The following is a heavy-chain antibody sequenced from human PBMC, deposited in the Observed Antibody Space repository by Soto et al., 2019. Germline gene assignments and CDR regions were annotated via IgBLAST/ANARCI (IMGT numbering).Heavy chain of an antibody. CDR3: VHPRSTVQIPPT. D-gene: IGHD4-17*01. CDR2: ISSNGDST. CDR1: GFTFSMFS. J-gene: IGHJ5*02. V-gene: IGHV3-64D*06. Sequence: RRLSCSASGFTFSMFSMHWVRQAPGKGLEYVSGISSNGDSTYYADSVKGRFTISRDNSKNTLYLQMSSLRAVDTAVYYCVHPRSTVQIPPTWGQGTLVTVSS.